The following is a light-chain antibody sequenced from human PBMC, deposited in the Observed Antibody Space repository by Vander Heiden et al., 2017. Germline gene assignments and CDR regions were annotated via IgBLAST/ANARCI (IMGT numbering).Light chain of an antibody. Sequence: QSALPQPPSAPGSPGQSAPISCTGTSGDVGGYNYVSWYQQHPGKAPKLMIYEVNERPSGVPYRFSGSKSGNTASLTVSGLQAEDEGDYYCSSYAGGNYVVFGGGTKLTVL. CDR2: EVN. J-gene: IGLJ3*02. CDR1: SGDVGGYNY. CDR3: SSYAGGNYVV. V-gene: IGLV2-8*01.